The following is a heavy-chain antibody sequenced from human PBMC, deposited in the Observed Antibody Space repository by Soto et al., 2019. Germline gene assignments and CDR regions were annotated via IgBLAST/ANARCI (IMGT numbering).Heavy chain of an antibody. D-gene: IGHD6-13*01. J-gene: IGHJ4*02. CDR1: GFTFSSYG. CDR2: IWYDGSNK. CDR3: ARDLGIWYSSSPLDY. V-gene: IGHV3-33*01. Sequence: HVQLVESGGGVVEPGRSLRLSCAASGFTFSSYGMHWVRQAPGKGLEWVAVIWYDGSNKYYADSVKGRFTISRDNSKNTLYLQMNSLRAEDTAVYYCARDLGIWYSSSPLDYWGQGTLVTVSS.